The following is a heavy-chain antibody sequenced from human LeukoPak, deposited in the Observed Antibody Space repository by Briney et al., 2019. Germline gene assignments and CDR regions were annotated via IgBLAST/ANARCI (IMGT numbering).Heavy chain of an antibody. CDR2: MNPNSGHT. J-gene: IGHJ5*02. D-gene: IGHD3-22*01. V-gene: IGHV1-8*01. CDR3: ARMHYYDSSGDNWFDP. CDR1: GYTFTSYD. Sequence: ASVKVSCKASGYTFTSYDINWVRQATGQGLEWMGWMNPNSGHTGYAQKFQGRVTMTRNTSITTAYMELSSLRSEDTAVYYCARMHYYDSSGDNWFDPWGQGTLVTVSS.